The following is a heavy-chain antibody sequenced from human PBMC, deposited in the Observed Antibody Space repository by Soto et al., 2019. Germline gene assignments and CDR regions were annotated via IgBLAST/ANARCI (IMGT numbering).Heavy chain of an antibody. V-gene: IGHV4-31*03. J-gene: IGHJ5*02. CDR1: GGSISSGGYY. Sequence: SETLSLTCTVSGGSISSGGYYWSWIRQHPGKGLEWIGYIYYSGSTYYNPSLKSRVTISVDTSKNQFSLKLSSVTAADTAVYYCAREYGSGSYYNYWFDPWGQGTLVTVSS. CDR3: AREYGSGSYYNYWFDP. D-gene: IGHD3-10*01. CDR2: IYYSGST.